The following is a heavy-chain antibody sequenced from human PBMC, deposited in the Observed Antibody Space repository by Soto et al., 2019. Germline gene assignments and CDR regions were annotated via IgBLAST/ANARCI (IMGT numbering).Heavy chain of an antibody. D-gene: IGHD3-16*01. CDR3: ARLGASENFDY. CDR1: GFSLSTSDMR. V-gene: IGHV2-70*04. J-gene: IGHJ4*01. Sequence: SGPTLVNPTQTLTLTCTFSGFSLSTSDMRVSWIRQPPGKSLEWLARIDWDDDKFYSTSLQTRLTISKDTSRNQVVLRMTNMDPEDTATYYCARLGASENFDYWGQGTLVTVSS. CDR2: IDWDDDK.